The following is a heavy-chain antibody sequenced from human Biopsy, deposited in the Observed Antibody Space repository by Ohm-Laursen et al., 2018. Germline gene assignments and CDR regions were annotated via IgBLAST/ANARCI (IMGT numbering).Heavy chain of an antibody. CDR1: GGSISGYH. CDR2: ISCTGGI. V-gene: IGHV4-59*01. D-gene: IGHD2-2*01. J-gene: IGHJ4*02. Sequence: TLSLTCTVSGGSISGYHWSWIRKSPGKGLEWLAYISCTGGITSNPSLNGRATMSLDTSKNQFSLRLIYVTAADTAVYYCARMPHFDYWGQEILVTVSS. CDR3: ARMPHFDY.